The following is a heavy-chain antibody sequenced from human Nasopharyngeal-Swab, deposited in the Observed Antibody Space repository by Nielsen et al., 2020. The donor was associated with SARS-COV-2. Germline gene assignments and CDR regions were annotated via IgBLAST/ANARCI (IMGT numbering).Heavy chain of an antibody. Sequence: GESLKISCAASGFTFSDYAMHWVRQVPGKGLEWVAVISYDGTNKFHPVSVKGRFTISRDNFRNTLSLQMNSLRPEDTGVYFCVKDRIVATNLFDYWGHGTQVTVSS. D-gene: IGHD5-12*01. CDR3: VKDRIVATNLFDY. J-gene: IGHJ4*01. CDR1: GFTFSDYA. V-gene: IGHV3-30*18. CDR2: ISYDGTNK.